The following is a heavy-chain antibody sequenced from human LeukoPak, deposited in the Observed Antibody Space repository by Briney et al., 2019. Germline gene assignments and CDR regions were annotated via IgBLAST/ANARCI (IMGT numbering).Heavy chain of an antibody. CDR2: IRSQIYGGAP. CDR3: TRDQTPYY. CDR1: GFTFGDYA. V-gene: IGHV3-49*04. Sequence: GGSLRLSCTGSGFTFGDYAMTWVRQAPGKGLEWVGFIRSQIYGGAPEYAASVKGRFTISRDDSEGVAYLQMNNLKTEDTAVYYCTRDQTPYYWGQGTLVTVSS. J-gene: IGHJ4*02.